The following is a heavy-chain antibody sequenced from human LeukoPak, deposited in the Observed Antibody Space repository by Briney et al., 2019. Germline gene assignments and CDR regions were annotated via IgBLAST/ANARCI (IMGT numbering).Heavy chain of an antibody. CDR3: ASQAGLAAPYFDY. CDR1: GDSMSSYY. J-gene: IGHJ4*02. V-gene: IGHV4-59*01. D-gene: IGHD6-13*01. CDR2: IYSSGST. Sequence: PSETLSLTCTVSGDSMSSYYWSWIRQPPGKRLEWIGYIYSSGSTNYNPSLKSRVTMSVDTSKNQFSLKVSSVTAADTAVYFCASQAGLAAPYFDYWGQGALVTVPS.